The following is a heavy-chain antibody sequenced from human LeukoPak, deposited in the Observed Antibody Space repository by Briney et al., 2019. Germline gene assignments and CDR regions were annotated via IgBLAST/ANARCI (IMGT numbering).Heavy chain of an antibody. D-gene: IGHD3-10*01. Sequence: PGGSLRLSCAVSGFTFSSYAMNRVRQPPGKGLEWVSVISGSGGSTHYADSVKGRFTISRDNSNNTLYLQMNSLRAEDTALYYCAKDQNYYGSGGPDDYWGQGTLVTVSS. CDR3: AKDQNYYGSGGPDDY. J-gene: IGHJ4*02. V-gene: IGHV3-23*01. CDR2: ISGSGGST. CDR1: GFTFSSYA.